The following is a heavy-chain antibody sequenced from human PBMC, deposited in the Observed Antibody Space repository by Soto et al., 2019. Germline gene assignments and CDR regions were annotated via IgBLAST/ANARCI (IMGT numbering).Heavy chain of an antibody. CDR2: IIPILGIA. CDR3: ARMKGSSSSMDY. D-gene: IGHD6-6*01. J-gene: IGHJ4*02. V-gene: IGHV1-69*02. Sequence: SVKVSCKASRGTFSSYTISWVRQAPGQGLEWMGRIIPILGIANYAQKFQGRVTITADKSTSTAYMELSSLRSEDTAVYYCARMKGSSSSMDYWGQGTLVTVSS. CDR1: RGTFSSYT.